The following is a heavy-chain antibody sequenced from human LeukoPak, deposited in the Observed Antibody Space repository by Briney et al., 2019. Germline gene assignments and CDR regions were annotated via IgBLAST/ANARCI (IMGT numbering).Heavy chain of an antibody. V-gene: IGHV3-30-3*01. CDR3: ARDSNWNYFDY. CDR2: ISYDGSNK. J-gene: IGHJ4*02. CDR1: GFTFSSYA. D-gene: IGHD1-20*01. Sequence: GGSLRLSCAASGFTFSSYAMHWVRQAPGKGLEWVAVISYDGSNKYYADSVKGRFTISRDNSKNTLYLQMNSLRAEDTAVYYCARDSNWNYFDYWGQGILVTVSS.